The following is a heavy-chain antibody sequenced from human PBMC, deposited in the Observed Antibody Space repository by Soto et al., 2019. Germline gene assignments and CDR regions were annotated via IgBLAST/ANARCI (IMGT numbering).Heavy chain of an antibody. CDR2: INTYNGHT. V-gene: IGHV1-18*01. CDR3: AREYCTTTCYGPDY. D-gene: IGHD2-2*01. CDR1: GYTFTTYG. Sequence: QVHLVQSGAEVKKPGDSLKVSCKTSGYTFTTYGISWVRQAPGQGLEWMGRINTYNGHTIYAHKLQGRATVTTDPSTNTAYTESTSLMSDDTAVYYCAREYCTTTCYGPDYWGQGNLVTVAS. J-gene: IGHJ4*02.